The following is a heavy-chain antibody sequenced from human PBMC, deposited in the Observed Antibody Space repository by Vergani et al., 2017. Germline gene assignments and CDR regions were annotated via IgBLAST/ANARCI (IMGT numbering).Heavy chain of an antibody. J-gene: IGHJ1*01. V-gene: IGHV3-30*03. CDR3: ATKSCGTPGCQIGYFIE. CDR1: GFTSSYYG. Sequence: QVHLVESGGGVVQPGRSLRLSCVVSGFTSSYYGMHWVRQAPGKELEWVAVISYDGTQKYYADSVKGRFTISRDNSKSTLYLQMNSLRTEDTAVYYCATKSCGTPGCQIGYFIEWGQGTLVTVSS. CDR2: ISYDGTQK. D-gene: IGHD1-1*01.